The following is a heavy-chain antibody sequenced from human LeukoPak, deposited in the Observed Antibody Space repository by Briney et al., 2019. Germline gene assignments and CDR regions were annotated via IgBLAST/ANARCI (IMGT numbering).Heavy chain of an antibody. CDR2: IYYSGST. CDR3: ARGVYDFWSGYSPTPFDY. CDR1: GGSISSYY. J-gene: IGHJ4*02. V-gene: IGHV4-59*01. D-gene: IGHD3-3*01. Sequence: SETLSLTCTVSGGSISSYYWSWIRQPPGKGLEWIGYIYYSGSTNYNPSLKSRVTISVDTSKNQFSLKLSSVTAADTAVYYCARGVYDFWSGYSPTPFDYWGQGTLVTVSS.